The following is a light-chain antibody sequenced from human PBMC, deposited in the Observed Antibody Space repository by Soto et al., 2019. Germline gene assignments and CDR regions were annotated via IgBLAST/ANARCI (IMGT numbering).Light chain of an antibody. Sequence: EIVLTQSPATLSLSPGERATLSCRASQSVNTYLAWYQLKPGQAPRLLMYDASNRATGIPARFIGSGSGTDFTLTISRLEPEDFAVYYCQQRINWPLTFGGGTKVEIK. CDR3: QQRINWPLT. CDR1: QSVNTY. J-gene: IGKJ4*01. CDR2: DAS. V-gene: IGKV3-11*01.